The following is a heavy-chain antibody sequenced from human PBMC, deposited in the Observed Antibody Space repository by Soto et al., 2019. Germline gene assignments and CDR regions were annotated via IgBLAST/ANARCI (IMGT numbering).Heavy chain of an antibody. Sequence: SETLSLTCTVSGGSISSYYWSWIRQPPGKGLEWIGYIYYSGSTNYNPSLKSRVTISVDTSKNQFSLKLSSVTAADTAVYYYARDRGSGWSNPYYYYGMDVWGQRTTVTVS. V-gene: IGHV4-59*01. D-gene: IGHD6-19*01. CDR2: IYYSGST. CDR1: GGSISSYY. CDR3: ARDRGSGWSNPYYYYGMDV. J-gene: IGHJ6*02.